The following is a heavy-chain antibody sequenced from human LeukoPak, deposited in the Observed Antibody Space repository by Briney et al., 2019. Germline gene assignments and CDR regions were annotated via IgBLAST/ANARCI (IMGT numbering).Heavy chain of an antibody. CDR2: MSYDGKKR. V-gene: IGHV3-30*04. D-gene: IGHD4-17*01. CDR1: GFTLRTYT. J-gene: IGHJ4*02. CDR3: ARGDYGATKDGVDY. Sequence: GGSLRLSCTASGFTLRTYTIHWVRQAPGKGLEWVALMSYDGKKRYYSDSVTGRFNVSRDNSKDTLYLQMHSLRAEDKAVYYCARGDYGATKDGVDYWGQGTLVTVSS.